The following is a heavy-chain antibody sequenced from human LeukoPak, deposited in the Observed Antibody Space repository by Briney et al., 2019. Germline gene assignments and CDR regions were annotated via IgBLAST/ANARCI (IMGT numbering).Heavy chain of an antibody. D-gene: IGHD2-2*01. CDR2: IIHSGST. J-gene: IGHJ6*03. V-gene: IGHV4-34*12. CDR1: GGSFSGYH. CDR3: EGSSYNSYYYYMDV. Sequence: SETLSLTCSVSGGSFSGYHWRWIRQPPGKGLEWIGEIIHSGSTNYNPSLKSRVTISVDTSKNQFSLKLSSVTAADTAIYYCEGSSYNSYYYYMDVWGKGTTVTVSS.